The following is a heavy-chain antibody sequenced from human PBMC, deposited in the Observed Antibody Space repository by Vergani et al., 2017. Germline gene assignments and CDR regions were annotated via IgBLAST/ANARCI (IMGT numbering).Heavy chain of an antibody. CDR3: ARRYSRDSSGSKYFDY. D-gene: IGHD3-22*01. V-gene: IGHV5-51*01. CDR2: IHPADSDT. J-gene: IGHJ4*02. Sequence: EVQLVQSGAEVKKPGESLKISCPISGYSFTNYWIGWVRQMPGKGLEWMGIIHPADSDTRYSPSSQGQVTISVDKSISTAYLQRSSLRASDSAMYYCARRYSRDSSGSKYFDYWGQGTLVTVSS. CDR1: GYSFTNYW.